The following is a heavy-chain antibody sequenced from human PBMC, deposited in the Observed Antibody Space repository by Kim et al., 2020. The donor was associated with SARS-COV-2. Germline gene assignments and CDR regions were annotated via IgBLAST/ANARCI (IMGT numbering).Heavy chain of an antibody. CDR1: GFTFDDYA. CDR3: AKDIFYSSGWYGAFDI. CDR2: ISWNSGSI. V-gene: IGHV3-9*01. J-gene: IGHJ3*02. Sequence: GGSLRLSCAASGFTFDDYAMHWVRQAPGKGLEWVSGISWNSGSIGYADSVKGRFTISRDNAKNSLYLQMNSLRAEDTALYYCAKDIFYSSGWYGAFDIWG. D-gene: IGHD6-19*01.